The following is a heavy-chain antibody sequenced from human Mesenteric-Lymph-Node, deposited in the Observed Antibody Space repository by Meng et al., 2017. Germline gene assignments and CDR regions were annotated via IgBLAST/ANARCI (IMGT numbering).Heavy chain of an antibody. J-gene: IGHJ3*02. CDR1: GGTFSSYA. CDR3: ARDRVGGYSSGWYQGGDAFDI. D-gene: IGHD6-19*01. Sequence: SVNVSCKASGGTFSSYAISWVRQAPGQGLEWMGGIIPIFGTANYAQKFQGRVTITTDESTSTAYMELSSLRSEDTAVYYCARDRVGGYSSGWYQGGDAFDIWGQGTMVTVSS. CDR2: IIPIFGTA. V-gene: IGHV1-69*05.